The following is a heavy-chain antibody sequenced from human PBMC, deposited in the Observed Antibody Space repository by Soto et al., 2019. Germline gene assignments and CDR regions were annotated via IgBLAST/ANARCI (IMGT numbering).Heavy chain of an antibody. D-gene: IGHD4-4*01. Sequence: LVQSGGGLVQPGGSLRLTCEASGFTFRSYWMTWVRQAPGKGLEWVATIKQDGTEKYYVDSVKGRFTISSDNAKNSIHLKMNSLGADNAAVYYGAVTPPPFRAKSPYGMDVWGQGTTVTVSS. CDR2: IKQDGTEK. J-gene: IGHJ6*02. CDR3: AVTPPPFRAKSPYGMDV. V-gene: IGHV3-7*03. CDR1: GFTFRSYW.